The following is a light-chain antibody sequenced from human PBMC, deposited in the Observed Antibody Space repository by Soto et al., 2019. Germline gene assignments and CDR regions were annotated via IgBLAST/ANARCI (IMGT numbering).Light chain of an antibody. Sequence: EIVLTQSPATLSLSPGERATLSCRASQRVSSYLAWYQQKPGQAPRLLIYDASNRATGIPARFSGSGSGTDFTITISSLEPEDFAVYYCQQRSNWPPWTFGQGTKVDIK. J-gene: IGKJ1*01. V-gene: IGKV3-11*01. CDR3: QQRSNWPPWT. CDR2: DAS. CDR1: QRVSSY.